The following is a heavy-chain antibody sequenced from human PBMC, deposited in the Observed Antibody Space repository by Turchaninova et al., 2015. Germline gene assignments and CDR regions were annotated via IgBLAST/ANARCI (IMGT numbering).Heavy chain of an antibody. CDR1: GGSITGYF. J-gene: IGHJ6*02. V-gene: IGHV4-59*01. Sequence: QVQLQESGPGLVKPSENLSLTCTVSGGSITGYFWTWIRQTPVKGLELIGQISNSGSTYYNPSLKGRLTXSIXXXRNXFSLKXXSVXXXDTAVYYXXGFSENCNTAXCHLXVWGQGXTVTVSS. D-gene: IGHD2/OR15-2a*01. CDR3: XGFSENCNTAXCHLXV. CDR2: ISNSGST.